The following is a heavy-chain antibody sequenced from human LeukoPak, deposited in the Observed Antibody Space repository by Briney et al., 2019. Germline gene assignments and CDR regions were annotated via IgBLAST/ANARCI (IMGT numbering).Heavy chain of an antibody. CDR3: TRAPGTDYYYYGMDV. CDR1: GFSLSDSA. D-gene: IGHD1-14*01. J-gene: IGHJ6*02. Sequence: GSLRLSCAASGFSLSDSAVHWVRQASGKGLEWVGRLRSTANTHATTYTASVKGRFTISRDDSKNTAYLQMNSLKTEDTAVYYCTRAPGTDYYYYGMDVWGQGTTVTVSS. CDR2: LRSTANTHAT. V-gene: IGHV3-73*01.